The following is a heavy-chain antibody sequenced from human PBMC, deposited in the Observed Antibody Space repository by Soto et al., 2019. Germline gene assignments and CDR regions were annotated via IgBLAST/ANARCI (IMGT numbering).Heavy chain of an antibody. V-gene: IGHV1-46*01. CDR1: GYTFTSYY. Sequence: GASVKVSCKASGYTFTSYYIHWVRQAPGQGLEWMGIINPSGGSTSYAQKFQGRVTMTRDTSTSTVYMELSSLRSEDTAVYYCASDRGLDNGYPGFYIYGMDVWGQGTTVTVSS. D-gene: IGHD5-12*01. J-gene: IGHJ6*02. CDR2: INPSGGST. CDR3: ASDRGLDNGYPGFYIYGMDV.